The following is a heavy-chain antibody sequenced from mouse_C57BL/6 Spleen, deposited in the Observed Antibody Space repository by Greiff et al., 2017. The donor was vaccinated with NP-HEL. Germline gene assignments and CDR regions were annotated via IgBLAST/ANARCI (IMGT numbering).Heavy chain of an antibody. Sequence: VQLQESGPGLVQPSQSLSITCTVSGFSLTSYGVHWVRQSPGKGLEWLGVIWSGGSTDYNAAFIARLSISKDNSKSQVFFKMNSLQADDTAIYYCARNCPNLLPAMDYWGQGTSVTVSS. V-gene: IGHV2-2*01. CDR1: GFSLTSYG. D-gene: IGHD1-1*01. J-gene: IGHJ4*01. CDR2: IWSGGST. CDR3: ARNCPNLLPAMDY.